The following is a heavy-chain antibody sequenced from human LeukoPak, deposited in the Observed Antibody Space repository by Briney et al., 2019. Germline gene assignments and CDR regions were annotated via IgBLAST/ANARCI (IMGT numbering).Heavy chain of an antibody. CDR1: GGSISSGGYY. D-gene: IGHD3-3*01. CDR2: INHSGST. CDR3: ARMYYDFWSGYEGA. Sequence: SQTLSLTCTVSGGSISSGGYYWSWIRQPPGKGLEWIGEINHSGSTNYNPSLKSRVTISVDTSKNQFSLKLSSVTAADTAVYYCARMYYDFWSGYEGAWGQGTLVTVSS. J-gene: IGHJ5*02. V-gene: IGHV4-30-2*01.